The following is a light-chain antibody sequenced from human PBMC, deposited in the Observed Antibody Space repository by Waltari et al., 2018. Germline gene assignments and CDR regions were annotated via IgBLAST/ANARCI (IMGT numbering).Light chain of an antibody. Sequence: IQMTQSPSSLSAYVGDTVTVTCRASQSISTYLNWYQQKPGKAPKHRIYAASSLQRGVPSRFRGSVSGTEFTLTISTLHPEDFATYYCQQGYTTPSLTVGGGTKVEMK. J-gene: IGKJ4*01. CDR3: QQGYTTPSLT. CDR2: AAS. CDR1: QSISTY. V-gene: IGKV1-39*01.